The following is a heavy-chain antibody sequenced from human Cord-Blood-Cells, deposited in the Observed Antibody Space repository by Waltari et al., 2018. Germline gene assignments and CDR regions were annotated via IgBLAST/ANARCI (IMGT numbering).Heavy chain of an antibody. Sequence: EVQLVESGGGWVQPGGSLSLSCAASGFTFRSYSMNWVRQAPGKGLEWVSYISSSSSTIYYADSVKGRFTISRDNAKNSLYLQMNSLRAEDTAVYYCARVPRLTGGAFDIWGQGTMVTVSS. CDR3: ARVPRLTGGAFDI. V-gene: IGHV3-48*01. J-gene: IGHJ3*02. CDR1: GFTFRSYS. D-gene: IGHD1-20*01. CDR2: ISSSSSTI.